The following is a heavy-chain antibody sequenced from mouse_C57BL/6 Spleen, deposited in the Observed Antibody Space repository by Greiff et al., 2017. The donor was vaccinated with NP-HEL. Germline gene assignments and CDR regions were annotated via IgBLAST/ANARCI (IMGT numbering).Heavy chain of an antibody. J-gene: IGHJ4*01. CDR3: ARGAMDY. V-gene: IGHV5-9*01. CDR1: GFTFSSYT. CDR2: ISGGGGNT. Sequence: EVMLVESGGGLVKPGGSLKLSCAASGFTFSSYTMSWVRQTPEKRLEWVATISGGGGNTDYPDSVKGRFTISRDNAKNTLYLQMSSLRSEDTALYYCARGAMDYWGQGTSVTVSS.